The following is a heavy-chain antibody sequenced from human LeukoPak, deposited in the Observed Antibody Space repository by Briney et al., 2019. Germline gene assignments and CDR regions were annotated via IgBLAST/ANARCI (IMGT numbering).Heavy chain of an antibody. Sequence: ASVKVSCKASGYTFTSYYMHWVRQAPGQGLEWMGIINPSGGSTSYAQKFQGRVTMTRDMSTSTVYMELSSLRSEDTAVYYCASDYDFWSGYDVVRPKYYFDYWGQGTLVTVSS. J-gene: IGHJ4*02. CDR3: ASDYDFWSGYDVVRPKYYFDY. CDR1: GYTFTSYY. CDR2: INPSGGST. V-gene: IGHV1-46*01. D-gene: IGHD3-3*01.